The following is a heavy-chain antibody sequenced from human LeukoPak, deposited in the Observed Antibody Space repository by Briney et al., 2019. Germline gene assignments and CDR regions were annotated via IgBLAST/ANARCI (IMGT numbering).Heavy chain of an antibody. CDR2: IIPIFGTA. CDR3: ASNSYQLLYCY. D-gene: IGHD2-2*02. J-gene: IGHJ4*02. Sequence: ASVKVSCKASGGTFSSYAISWVGQAPGQGREWMGGIIPIFGTANYAQKFQGRVTITADDSTSTAYMELSSLRSEDTAVYYCASNSYQLLYCYWGQGTLVTVSS. V-gene: IGHV1-69*01. CDR1: GGTFSSYA.